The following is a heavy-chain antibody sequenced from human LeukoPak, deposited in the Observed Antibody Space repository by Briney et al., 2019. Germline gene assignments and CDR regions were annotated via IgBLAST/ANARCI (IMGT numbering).Heavy chain of an antibody. CDR3: AGDLSAYYYDSSGYLSAFDI. J-gene: IGHJ3*02. V-gene: IGHV3-66*01. D-gene: IGHD3-22*01. CDR1: GFTVSSNY. CDR2: IYSGGST. Sequence: TGGSLRLSCAASGFTVSSNYMSWVRQAPGRGLEWVSVIYSGGSTYYADSVKGRFTISRDNSKNTLYLQMNSLRVEDTAVYYCAGDLSAYYYDSSGYLSAFDIWGQGTMVTVSS.